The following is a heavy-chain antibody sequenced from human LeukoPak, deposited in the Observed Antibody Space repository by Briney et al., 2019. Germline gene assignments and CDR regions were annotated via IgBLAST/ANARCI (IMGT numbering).Heavy chain of an antibody. V-gene: IGHV3-23*01. CDR2: ISDSGSSA. D-gene: IGHD6-13*01. J-gene: IGHJ4*02. CDR1: GFTFSSYA. CDR3: ARAMYSSSWYFDY. Sequence: GGSLRLSCAASGFTFSSYAMSWVRQAPGKGLEWVSTISDSGSSAYYADSVKGRFTISRDNSQNTLYLQMNSLRAEDTAVYYCARAMYSSSWYFDYWGQGTLVTVS.